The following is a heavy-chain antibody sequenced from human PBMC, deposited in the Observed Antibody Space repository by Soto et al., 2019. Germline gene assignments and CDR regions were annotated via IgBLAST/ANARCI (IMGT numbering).Heavy chain of an antibody. Sequence: QVQLVQSGAEVKKPGSSVKVSCKASGGTFSSYTISWVRQAPGQGLEWMGRIIPILGIANYAQKFQGRVTITADKSTSTAYMELSILRSEDTAVYYCARDSSGSYPRYYYGMDVWGQGTTVTVSS. CDR2: IIPILGIA. V-gene: IGHV1-69*08. CDR3: ARDSSGSYPRYYYGMDV. D-gene: IGHD1-26*01. J-gene: IGHJ6*02. CDR1: GGTFSSYT.